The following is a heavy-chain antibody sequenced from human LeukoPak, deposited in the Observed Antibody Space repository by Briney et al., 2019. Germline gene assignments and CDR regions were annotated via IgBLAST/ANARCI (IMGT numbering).Heavy chain of an antibody. CDR3: ARVGNGLFDP. Sequence: SQTLSLTCALSGDSVSSNRAAWNWLRQSPSRGLEWLGRAYYRSKWYYDYAVSVKSRITVNPDTSKNQFSLQLNSVTPEDTAMYYCARVGNGLFDPWGQGILVTVSS. CDR2: AYYRSKWYY. J-gene: IGHJ5*02. V-gene: IGHV6-1*01. D-gene: IGHD4-23*01. CDR1: GDSVSSNRAA.